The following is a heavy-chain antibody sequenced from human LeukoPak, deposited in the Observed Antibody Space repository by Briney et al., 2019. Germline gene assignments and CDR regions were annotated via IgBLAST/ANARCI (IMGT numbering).Heavy chain of an antibody. Sequence: GGSLRLSCAASGFTFCSYAMHWVRQAPGKGLEWVAVISYDGSNKYYADSVKGRFTISRDNSKNTLYLQMNSLRAEDTAVYYCARDKDDILTGLFDYWGQGTLVTVSS. CDR2: ISYDGSNK. CDR3: ARDKDDILTGLFDY. D-gene: IGHD3-9*01. CDR1: GFTFCSYA. J-gene: IGHJ4*02. V-gene: IGHV3-30-3*01.